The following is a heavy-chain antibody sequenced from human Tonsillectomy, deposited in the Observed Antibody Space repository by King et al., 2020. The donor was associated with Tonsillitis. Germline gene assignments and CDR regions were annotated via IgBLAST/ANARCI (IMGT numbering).Heavy chain of an antibody. V-gene: IGHV3-11*01. J-gene: IGHJ6*02. CDR3: ARGHWGMDV. CDR1: GFTFSDYY. CDR2: ISATTTTI. D-gene: IGHD3-3*02. Sequence: QLVQSGGGLVKPGGSLRLSCSASGFTFSDYYMSWIRQAPGKGRESISYISATTTTIYYADSVKGRFTISRDNAKKSLYLQMNSLRAEDTAVYYCARGHWGMDVWGQGTTVTVSS.